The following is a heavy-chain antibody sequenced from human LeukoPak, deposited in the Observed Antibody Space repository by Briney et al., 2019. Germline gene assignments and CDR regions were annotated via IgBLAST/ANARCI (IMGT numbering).Heavy chain of an antibody. CDR3: AKVFYYDSSGPIDY. CDR1: GFTFSNYG. CDR2: IRYAGSNK. D-gene: IGHD3-22*01. J-gene: IGHJ4*02. V-gene: IGHV3-30*02. Sequence: GGSLRLSCAASGFTFSNYGMHWVRQAPGKGLEWVAFIRYAGSNKYYADSVKGRFTISRDNSKNTLYLQMNSLRAEDTAVYYCAKVFYYDSSGPIDYWGQGTLVTVSS.